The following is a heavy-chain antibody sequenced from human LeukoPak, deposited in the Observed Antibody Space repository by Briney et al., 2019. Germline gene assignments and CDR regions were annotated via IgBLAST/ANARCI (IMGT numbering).Heavy chain of an antibody. CDR3: ARNRCIAARGCLGWFDP. CDR1: GGSISSYY. Sequence: SETLSLTCTVSGGSISSYYWSWIRQPPGKGLEWIGYIYYSGSTNYNPSLKSRVTISVDTSKNQFSLKLSSVTAADTAVYYCARNRCIAARGCLGWFDPWGQGTLVTVSS. CDR2: IYYSGST. J-gene: IGHJ5*02. D-gene: IGHD6-6*01. V-gene: IGHV4-59*01.